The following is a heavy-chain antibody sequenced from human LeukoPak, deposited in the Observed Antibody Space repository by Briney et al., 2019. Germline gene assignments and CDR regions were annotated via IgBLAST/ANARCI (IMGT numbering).Heavy chain of an antibody. V-gene: IGHV4-61*01. D-gene: IGHD6-13*01. CDR1: GGSVSSGSYY. Sequence: SETLSLTCTVSGGSVSSGSYYWRWIRQPPGKGLEWIVYIYYSGSTNYNPSLKSRVTISVDTSKNQFSLKLSSVTAADTAVYYCARGAGYSSSNDYWGQGTLVTVSS. CDR2: IYYSGST. CDR3: ARGAGYSSSNDY. J-gene: IGHJ4*02.